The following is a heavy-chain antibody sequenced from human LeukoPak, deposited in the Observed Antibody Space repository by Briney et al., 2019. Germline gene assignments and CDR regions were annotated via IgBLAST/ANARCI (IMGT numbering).Heavy chain of an antibody. CDR2: FDPEDGET. D-gene: IGHD1-26*01. CDR1: GYTLTELS. Sequence: ASVKVSCKVSGYTLTELSMHWVRQAPGKGLEWMGGFDPEDGETIYAQKFQGRVTMTEDTSTDTAYMELSSLRSEDTAVYYCATGGRGSYRSDYWGRGTLVTVSS. J-gene: IGHJ4*02. CDR3: ATGGRGSYRSDY. V-gene: IGHV1-24*01.